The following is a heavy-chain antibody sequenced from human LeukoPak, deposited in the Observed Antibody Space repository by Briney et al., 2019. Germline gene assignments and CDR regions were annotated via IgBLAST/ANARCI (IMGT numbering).Heavy chain of an antibody. Sequence: PSETLSLTCTVSGGSISSYYWSWIRQPPGKGLEWIGYIYYSGSTNYNPSLKSRVTISVDTSKNQFSLKLSSVTAADTAVYYCARALGYCTNGVCYPSYFDYWGQGTLVTVS. CDR1: GGSISSYY. D-gene: IGHD2-8*01. CDR3: ARALGYCTNGVCYPSYFDY. CDR2: IYYSGST. J-gene: IGHJ4*02. V-gene: IGHV4-59*01.